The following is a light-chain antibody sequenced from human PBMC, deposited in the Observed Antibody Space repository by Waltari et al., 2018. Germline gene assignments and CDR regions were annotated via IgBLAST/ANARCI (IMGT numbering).Light chain of an antibody. CDR1: QSVSSSY. CDR3: QHYGYSLWT. V-gene: IGKV3-20*01. Sequence: EIVLTQSPGTLSLSPGEGATLSCRASQSVSSSYLAWYQQKPGQAPRLLIYAASSRATVIPDRFSGSGSGTDFTLTISRLEPEDFAVYYCQHYGYSLWTFGQGTKVEIK. CDR2: AAS. J-gene: IGKJ1*01.